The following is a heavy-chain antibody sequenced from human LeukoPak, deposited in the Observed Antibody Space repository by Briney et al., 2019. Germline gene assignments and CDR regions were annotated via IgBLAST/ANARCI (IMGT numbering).Heavy chain of an antibody. CDR1: GGSINSATYY. J-gene: IGHJ3*02. V-gene: IGHV4-61*02. Sequence: SQTLSLTCTVSGGSINSATYYWSWIRQPAGKGLEWIGRLYTSGSTNYSPSLKSRVTISVDTSKNQFSLKLSSVTAADTAVYYCARGSPWFGELRDAFDIWGQGTMVTVSS. D-gene: IGHD3-10*01. CDR3: ARGSPWFGELRDAFDI. CDR2: LYTSGST.